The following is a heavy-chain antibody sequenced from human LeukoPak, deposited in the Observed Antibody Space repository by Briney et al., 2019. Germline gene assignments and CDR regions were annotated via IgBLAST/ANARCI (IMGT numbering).Heavy chain of an antibody. D-gene: IGHD3-10*01. CDR3: ARASPYGSGSYYNDY. CDR1: GGSISSYY. Sequence: SETLSLTCTVYGGSISSYYWSWIRQPAGKGREWIGRIYTSGSTNYNPSLKSRVTMSVDTSKNQFSLKLSSVTAADTAVYYCARASPYGSGSYYNDYWGQGTLVTVSS. V-gene: IGHV4-4*07. J-gene: IGHJ4*02. CDR2: IYTSGST.